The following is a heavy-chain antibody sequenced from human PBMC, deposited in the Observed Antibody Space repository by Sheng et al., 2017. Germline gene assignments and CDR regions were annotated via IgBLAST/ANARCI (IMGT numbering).Heavy chain of an antibody. Sequence: QVQLQESGPGLVKPSETLSLTCTVSGGSISSYYWSWIRQSPGKPLEWIGYIYYSGNAKYNPSLKSRVTMSVDTSKKQFSLKLTSVTAADTAVYYCATCHYGSGRYCGYWGQGTLVTVSS. D-gene: IGHD3-10*01. V-gene: IGHV4-59*01. CDR2: IYYSGNA. CDR3: ATCHYGSGRYCGY. CDR1: GGSISSYY. J-gene: IGHJ4*02.